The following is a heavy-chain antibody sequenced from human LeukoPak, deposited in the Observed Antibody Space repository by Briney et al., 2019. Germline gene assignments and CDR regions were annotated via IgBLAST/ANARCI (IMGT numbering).Heavy chain of an antibody. Sequence: SETLSLTCTVSGGSISSDYWSWIRQPPGKGLEWIGYIYYSGSTNYNPSLKSRVTISVDTSKNQFSLNLSSVTAADTAVYYCAREGYLPYYFDYWGQGTLVTVSS. D-gene: IGHD6-13*01. CDR1: GGSISSDY. CDR3: AREGYLPYYFDY. CDR2: IYYSGST. V-gene: IGHV4-59*01. J-gene: IGHJ4*02.